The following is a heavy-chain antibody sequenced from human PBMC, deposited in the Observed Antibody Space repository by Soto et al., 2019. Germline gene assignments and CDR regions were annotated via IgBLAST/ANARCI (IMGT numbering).Heavy chain of an antibody. J-gene: IGHJ5*02. CDR2: ISAYNGNT. CDR3: ARDAPLGYCSGGSCVSWFDP. CDR1: GHTFTSYG. V-gene: IGHV1-18*01. Sequence: GASVKVSCKASGHTFTSYGISWVRQAPGQGLEWMGWISAYNGNTNYAQKPQGGVTMTTDTSTSTAYMELRSLRSDDTAVYYCARDAPLGYCSGGSCVSWFDPWGQGTLVTVSS. D-gene: IGHD2-15*01.